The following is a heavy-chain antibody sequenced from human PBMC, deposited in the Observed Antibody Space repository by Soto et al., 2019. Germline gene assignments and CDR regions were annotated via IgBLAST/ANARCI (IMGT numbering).Heavy chain of an antibody. J-gene: IGHJ5*02. V-gene: IGHV4-30-2*01. Sequence: LSLTCAVSGVSISRGDYSWSWIRQPPGKGLEWIGYIYHSETTYYNPSFKSRVTMSVDTSKSQFSLKLTSVTAADTAVYYCATLQVYASPRWFDPWGQGTLVTVSS. CDR2: IYHSETT. CDR3: ATLQVYASPRWFDP. CDR1: GVSISRGDYS. D-gene: IGHD3-16*01.